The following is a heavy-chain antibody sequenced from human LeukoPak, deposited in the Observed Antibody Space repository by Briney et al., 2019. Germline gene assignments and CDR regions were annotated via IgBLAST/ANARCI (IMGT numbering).Heavy chain of an antibody. CDR2: ISSTSSTI. Sequence: GGSLRLSCAASGFTFSSYSMNWVRQAPGKGLEWISYISSTSSTIYYGDSVKGRFTISRDNAKNSLCLQMNSLRAEDTAVYYCAREMTGYSSSAIDYWGQGTLVTVSS. V-gene: IGHV3-48*01. D-gene: IGHD6-13*01. CDR3: AREMTGYSSSAIDY. J-gene: IGHJ4*02. CDR1: GFTFSSYS.